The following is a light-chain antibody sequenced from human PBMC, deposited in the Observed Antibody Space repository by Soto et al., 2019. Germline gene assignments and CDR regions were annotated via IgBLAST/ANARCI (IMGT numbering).Light chain of an antibody. V-gene: IGLV1-40*01. CDR3: QSYDSSLSGSYVV. J-gene: IGLJ2*01. Sequence: QSVLTQPPSVSGAPGQRVTISCTGSSANIGAGYDVHWYQQLPGTAPKLLIYGNSNRPSGVPDRFSGSKSGTSASLAITGLQAEDEADYYCQSYDSSLSGSYVVFRGGTELTVL. CDR1: SANIGAGYD. CDR2: GNS.